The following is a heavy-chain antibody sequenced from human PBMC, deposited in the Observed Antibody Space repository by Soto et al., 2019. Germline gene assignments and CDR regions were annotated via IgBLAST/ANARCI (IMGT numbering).Heavy chain of an antibody. CDR1: GFTFSSYW. D-gene: IGHD7-27*01. CDR2: ISSSSSVI. V-gene: IGHV3-48*01. CDR3: ARDLSWGSNWYYYMDV. J-gene: IGHJ6*03. Sequence: GGSLRLSCAASGFTFSSYWMSWVRQAPGKGLEWVSYISSSSSVIDYADSVKGRFTVSRDNARNSLYLQMNSLRAEDTAVYYCARDLSWGSNWYYYMDVWGKGTTVTVSS.